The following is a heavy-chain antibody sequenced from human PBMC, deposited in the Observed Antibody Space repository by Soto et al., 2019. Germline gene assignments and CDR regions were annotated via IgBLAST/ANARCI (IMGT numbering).Heavy chain of an antibody. CDR2: IYYSGST. CDR1: GVSISDTSYY. D-gene: IGHD6-13*01. V-gene: IGHV4-39*01. J-gene: IGHJ4*02. Sequence: QLQLQESGPGLVEPSGTLSLTCTVSGVSISDTSYYWGWIRQPPGKGLEWIGTIYYSGSTYYSPSLKSRVTMSVDTSKNQFSLKLISVTAADTAVYYCARLYPQLDFDYWGQGTLVTVSS. CDR3: ARLYPQLDFDY.